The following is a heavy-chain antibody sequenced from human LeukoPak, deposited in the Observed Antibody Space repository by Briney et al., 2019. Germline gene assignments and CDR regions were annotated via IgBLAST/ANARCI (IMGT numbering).Heavy chain of an antibody. V-gene: IGHV4-38-2*02. D-gene: IGHD2-15*01. J-gene: IGHJ3*02. CDR1: GYSISSGYY. CDR2: IYHSGST. Sequence: PSETLSLTCTVSGYSISSGYYWGWTRQPPGKGLEWIGSIYHSGSTYYNPSLKSRVTISVDTSKNQFSLKLSSVTAADTAVYYCARGGVGGRSGFDAFDIWGQGTMVTVSS. CDR3: ARGGVGGRSGFDAFDI.